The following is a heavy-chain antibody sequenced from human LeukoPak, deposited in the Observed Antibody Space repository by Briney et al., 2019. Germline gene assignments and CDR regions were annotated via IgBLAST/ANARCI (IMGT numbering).Heavy chain of an antibody. CDR1: GFTFSSYS. J-gene: IGHJ4*02. D-gene: IGHD3-16*01. CDR3: ARDWGYRADY. Sequence: PGGSLRLSCAASGFTFSSYSMNWVRQAPGKGLEWVSYISSSSSTIYYADSVKGRFTISRDNAKNSLYLQMNSLRAEDTAVYYCARDWGYRADYWGQGTLVTVSS. CDR2: ISSSSSTI. V-gene: IGHV3-48*04.